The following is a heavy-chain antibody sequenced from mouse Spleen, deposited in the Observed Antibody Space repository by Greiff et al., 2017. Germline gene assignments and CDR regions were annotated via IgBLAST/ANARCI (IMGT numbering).Heavy chain of an antibody. CDR1: GFTFSDYG. J-gene: IGHJ4*01. V-gene: IGHV5-17*01. CDR2: ISRGSSTI. CDR3: ARWGTGAMDY. D-gene: IGHD2-14*01. Sequence: EVKLMESGGGLVKPGGSLKLSCAASGFTFSDYGMHWVRQAPEKGLEWVAYISRGSSTIYYADTVKGRFTISRDNAKNTLFLQMTSLRSEDTAMYYCARWGTGAMDYWGQGTSVTVSS.